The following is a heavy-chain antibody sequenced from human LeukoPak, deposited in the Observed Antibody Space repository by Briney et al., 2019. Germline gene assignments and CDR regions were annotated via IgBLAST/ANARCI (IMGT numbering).Heavy chain of an antibody. V-gene: IGHV3-48*02. J-gene: IGHJ4*02. CDR2: ISSSSYTK. Sequence: PGGSLRLSCAVSGFTLSSYSMNWVRQAPGKGLEWVSYISSSSYTKYYADSVKGRFTISRDNAKNSLYLQTNSLRDEDTAVYYCARGKGLRTFDDWGQGTLVTVSS. CDR1: GFTLSSYS. CDR3: ARGKGLRTFDD. D-gene: IGHD5-12*01.